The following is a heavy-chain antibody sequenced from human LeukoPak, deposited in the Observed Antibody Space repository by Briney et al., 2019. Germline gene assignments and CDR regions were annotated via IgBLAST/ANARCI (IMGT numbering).Heavy chain of an antibody. CDR3: AKDDSAEMATISGWFDP. J-gene: IGHJ5*02. CDR1: GFTFDDYA. V-gene: IGHV3-9*01. CDR2: ISWNSGSI. Sequence: GGSLRLSCAASGFTFDDYAMHWVRQAPGKGLEWVSGISWNSGSIGYPDSVKGRFTISRDNAKSSLYLQMNSLRAEDTALYYCAKDDSAEMATISGWFDPWGQGTLVTVSS. D-gene: IGHD5-24*01.